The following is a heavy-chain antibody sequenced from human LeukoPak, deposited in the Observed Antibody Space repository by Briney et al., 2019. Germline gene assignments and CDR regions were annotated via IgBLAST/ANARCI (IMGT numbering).Heavy chain of an antibody. J-gene: IGHJ6*03. D-gene: IGHD4-11*01. CDR1: GGTFSSYA. CDR3: ARRGGLQPRVDYFYMDV. V-gene: IGHV1-69*13. CDR2: IIPIFGTA. Sequence: SVKVSCKASGGTFSSYAISWVRQAPGQGLEWMGGIIPIFGTANYAQKFQGRVTITADESTSTAYMELSSRRSEDTAVYYCARRGGLQPRVDYFYMDVWGKGTTVTVSS.